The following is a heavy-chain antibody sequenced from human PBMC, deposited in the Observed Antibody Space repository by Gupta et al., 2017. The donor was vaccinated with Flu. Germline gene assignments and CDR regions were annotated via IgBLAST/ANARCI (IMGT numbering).Heavy chain of an antibody. V-gene: IGHV3-9*01. D-gene: IGHD2-2*01. J-gene: IGHJ3*02. Sequence: EVQLVESGGGLVQPGRSLRLSCAASGFTFDDYAMHWVRQAPGKGLEWVSGISWNSGSIGYADSVKGRFTISRDNAKNSLYLQMNSLRAEDTALYYCANTLRRKYQLLFRQNDAFDIWGQGTMVTVSS. CDR1: GFTFDDYA. CDR2: ISWNSGSI. CDR3: ANTLRRKYQLLFRQNDAFDI.